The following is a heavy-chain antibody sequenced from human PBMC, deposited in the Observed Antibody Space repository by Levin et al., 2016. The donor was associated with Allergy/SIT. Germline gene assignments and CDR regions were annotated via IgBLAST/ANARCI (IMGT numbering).Heavy chain of an antibody. CDR2: INHSGST. Sequence: SETLSLTCAVYGGSFSGYYWSWIRQPPGKGLEWIGEINHSGSTNYNPSLKSRVTISVDTSKNQFSLKLSSVTAADTAVYYCARRWLRGWFDPWGQGTLVTVSS. CDR3: ARRWLRGWFDP. J-gene: IGHJ5*02. V-gene: IGHV4-34*01. D-gene: IGHD5-12*01. CDR1: GGSFSGYY.